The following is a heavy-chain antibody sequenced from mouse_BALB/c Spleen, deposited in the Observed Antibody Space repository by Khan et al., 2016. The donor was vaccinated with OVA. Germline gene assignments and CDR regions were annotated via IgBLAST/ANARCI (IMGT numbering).Heavy chain of an antibody. Sequence: QVQLKESGPGLVAPSQSLSITCTVSGFSLTSYGVNWVRQPPGKGLEWLGVICGDGSTNYHSALISRLSISKDNSKSQVFLQLYSLQTDDTATYYCAKCGDGSTYAMDYWGQGTSVTVSS. CDR1: GFSLTSYG. D-gene: IGHD2-3*01. J-gene: IGHJ4*01. V-gene: IGHV2-3*01. CDR3: AKCGDGSTYAMDY. CDR2: ICGDGST.